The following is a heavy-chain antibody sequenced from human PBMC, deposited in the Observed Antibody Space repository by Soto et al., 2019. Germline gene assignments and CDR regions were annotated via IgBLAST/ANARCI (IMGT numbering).Heavy chain of an antibody. J-gene: IGHJ4*02. CDR1: GFTFSSYA. CDR3: AKESTVTTDFDY. Sequence: EVQLLESGGGLVQPGGSLRLSCAASGFTFSSYAMSWVRQAPGKGLEWVSTISGSGGSTYYADSVKGRFTISRDNSKNTLYLQMNSLRAEDTAVYYYAKESTVTTDFDYWGQGTLVTVSS. V-gene: IGHV3-23*01. D-gene: IGHD4-17*01. CDR2: ISGSGGST.